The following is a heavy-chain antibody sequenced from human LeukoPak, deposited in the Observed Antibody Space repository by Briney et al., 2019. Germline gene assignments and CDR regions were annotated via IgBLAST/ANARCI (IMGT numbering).Heavy chain of an antibody. Sequence: SETLSLTCTVSGGSISSYYWSWIRQPAGKGLEWIGRIYSSGSTIYNPSLKSRVTMSVDTSKNQFSLKLSSVIAADTAVYYCARGRYESTRLSAYYYYYMDVWGKGTTVTVSS. CDR3: ARGRYESTRLSAYYYYYMDV. CDR2: IYSSGST. V-gene: IGHV4-4*07. D-gene: IGHD1-14*01. J-gene: IGHJ6*03. CDR1: GGSISSYY.